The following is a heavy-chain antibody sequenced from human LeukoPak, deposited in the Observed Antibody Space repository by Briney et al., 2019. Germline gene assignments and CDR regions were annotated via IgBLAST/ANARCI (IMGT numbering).Heavy chain of an antibody. CDR1: GYTFTGYY. CDR3: ARLRLYCSGGSCSRNPRYFDY. D-gene: IGHD2-15*01. CDR2: INPNSGGT. Sequence: PEASVKVSCKASGYTFTGYYMHWVRQAPGQGLEWMGWINPNSGGTNYAQKFQGRVTMTRDTSISTAYMELSRLRSDDTAVYYCARLRLYCSGGSCSRNPRYFDYWGQGTLVTVSS. J-gene: IGHJ4*02. V-gene: IGHV1-2*02.